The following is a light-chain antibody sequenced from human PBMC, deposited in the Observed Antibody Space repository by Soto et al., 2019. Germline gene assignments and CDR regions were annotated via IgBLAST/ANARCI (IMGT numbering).Light chain of an antibody. V-gene: IGKV3-11*01. CDR3: QQRINWPPT. J-gene: IGKJ1*01. CDR1: QNVITY. Sequence: ETVLTQSPATLSLSPGERATLSCRASQNVITYLAWYQQKPGQAPRLLFYEASNRATGIPARFSGSGSGTDFTLTISSLEPEDFAVYYCQQRINWPPTFGQGTKVEIK. CDR2: EAS.